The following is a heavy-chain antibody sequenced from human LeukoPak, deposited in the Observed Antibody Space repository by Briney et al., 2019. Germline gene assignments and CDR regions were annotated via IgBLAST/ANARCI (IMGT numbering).Heavy chain of an antibody. V-gene: IGHV4-39*07. CDR1: GGSISSSSYY. Sequence: PSETLSLTCTVSGGSISSSSYYWGWIRQPPGKGLEWIGSIYYSGSTYYNPSLKSRVTISVDTSKNQFSLKLSSVTAADTAVYYCARDRLYGSGSRNFDYWGQGTLVTVSS. CDR3: ARDRLYGSGSRNFDY. J-gene: IGHJ4*02. D-gene: IGHD3-10*01. CDR2: IYYSGST.